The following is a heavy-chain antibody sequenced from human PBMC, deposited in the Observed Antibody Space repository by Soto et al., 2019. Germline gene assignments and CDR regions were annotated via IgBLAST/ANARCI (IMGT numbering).Heavy chain of an antibody. V-gene: IGHV3-74*01. Sequence: GGSLRLSCAASGFTFSSYWMHWVRQAPGKGLVWVSRIMSDGSYTNYADSVKGRFTISRDNAKNTLYLQMNSLRAEDSAMFYCARSRSGAVADSFDFWGQGTLVTVSS. J-gene: IGHJ4*02. CDR2: IMSDGSYT. CDR3: ARSRSGAVADSFDF. CDR1: GFTFSSYW. D-gene: IGHD3-10*01.